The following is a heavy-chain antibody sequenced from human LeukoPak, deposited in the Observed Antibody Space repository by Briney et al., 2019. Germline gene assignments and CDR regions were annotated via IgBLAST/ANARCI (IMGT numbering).Heavy chain of an antibody. Sequence: GGSLRLPCAASGFTFSSYGMHWVRQAPGKGLEWVAFIRYDGSNKFYADSVKGRFTISRDNSKNTLYLQMNSLRAEDTAVYYCAKDLDYYGSGSYTFDYWGQGTLVTVSS. CDR2: IRYDGSNK. J-gene: IGHJ4*02. CDR1: GFTFSSYG. D-gene: IGHD3-10*01. V-gene: IGHV3-30*02. CDR3: AKDLDYYGSGSYTFDY.